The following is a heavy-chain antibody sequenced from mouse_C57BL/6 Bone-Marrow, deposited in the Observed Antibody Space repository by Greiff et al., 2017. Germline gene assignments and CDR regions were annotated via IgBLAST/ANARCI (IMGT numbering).Heavy chain of an antibody. V-gene: IGHV3-6*01. D-gene: IGHD1-1*01. CDR2: ISYDGSN. Sequence: EVQLQESGPGLVKPSQSLSLTCSVTGYSITSGYYWNWIRQFPGNKLEWMGYISYDGSNNYNPSLKNRISITRDTSKNQFFLKLNSVTTEDTATYYCARDTGTLDYWGQGTTLTVSS. CDR3: ARDTGTLDY. J-gene: IGHJ2*01. CDR1: GYSITSGYY.